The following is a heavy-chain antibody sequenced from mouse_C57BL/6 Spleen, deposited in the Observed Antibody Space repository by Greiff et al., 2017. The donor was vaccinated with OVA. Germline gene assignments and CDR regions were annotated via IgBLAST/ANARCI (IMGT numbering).Heavy chain of an antibody. CDR3: ARLVDY. CDR1: GFTFSSYT. Sequence: EVQVVESGGGLVKPGGSLKLSCAASGFTFSSYTMSWVRQTPEKRLEWVATISGGGGNTYYPDSVKGRFTISRDNAKNTLYLQMSSLRSEDTALYYCARLVDYWGQGTTLTVSS. J-gene: IGHJ2*01. V-gene: IGHV5-9*01. CDR2: ISGGGGNT.